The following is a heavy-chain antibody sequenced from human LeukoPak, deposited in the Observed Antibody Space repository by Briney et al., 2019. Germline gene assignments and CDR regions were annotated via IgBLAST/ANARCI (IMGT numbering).Heavy chain of an antibody. J-gene: IGHJ6*03. CDR2: IKQDGTEK. D-gene: IGHD3-3*01. V-gene: IGHV3-7*01. CDR3: ARGGGLTSFGVVVFGTFYYMDV. Sequence: GGSLRLSCAASGFTFNSYWMTWVRQAPGKGLEWVAHIKQDGTEKYYVGSVKGRFTISRDNAKDSVFLEMNSLRGEDTAVYYCARGGGLTSFGVVVFGTFYYMDVWGKGTTVTVSS. CDR1: GFTFNSYW.